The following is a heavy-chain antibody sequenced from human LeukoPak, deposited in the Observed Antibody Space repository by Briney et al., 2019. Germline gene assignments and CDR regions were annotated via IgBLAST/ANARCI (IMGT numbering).Heavy chain of an antibody. CDR3: ARSALPIWFCSGGSCYSHPFDY. D-gene: IGHD2-15*01. J-gene: IGHJ4*02. V-gene: IGHV3-64*01. CDR1: GFTVSSDS. CDR2: ISSNGGST. Sequence: PGGSLRLSCTVSGFTVSSDSMSWVRQAPGKGLEYVSAISSNGGSTYYANSVEGRFTISRDNSKNTLYLQMGSLRAEDMAVYYCARSALPIWFCSGGSCYSHPFDYWGQGTLVTVSS.